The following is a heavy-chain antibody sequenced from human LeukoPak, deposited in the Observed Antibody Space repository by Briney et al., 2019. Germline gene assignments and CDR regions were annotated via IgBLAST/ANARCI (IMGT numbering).Heavy chain of an antibody. CDR1: GFTFSSYS. D-gene: IGHD3-16*01. Sequence: PGGSLRLSCAASGFTFSSYSMNWVRQAPGKGLEWVSYISSSSSTIYYADSVKGRFTISRDNAKNSLYLQMNSLRAEDTAVYYCARDQMILRFWGQGTLVTVSS. V-gene: IGHV3-48*04. CDR2: ISSSSSTI. J-gene: IGHJ4*02. CDR3: ARDQMILRF.